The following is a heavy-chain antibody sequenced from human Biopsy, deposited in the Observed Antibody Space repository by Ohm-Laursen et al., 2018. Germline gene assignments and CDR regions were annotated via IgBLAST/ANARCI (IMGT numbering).Heavy chain of an antibody. V-gene: IGHV4-39*01. CDR2: IFYSGII. CDR1: GGSVSSNTNY. CDR3: ARHPTGFWFDP. Sequence: SDTLSLTWTVSGGSVSSNTNYWAWIRQPPGKGLEWIGSIFYSGIIYYNPSLKSRVSISVDTSKNQFSLNLNSGTAADTAVYYCARHPTGFWFDPWGQGTLVIVSS. J-gene: IGHJ5*02.